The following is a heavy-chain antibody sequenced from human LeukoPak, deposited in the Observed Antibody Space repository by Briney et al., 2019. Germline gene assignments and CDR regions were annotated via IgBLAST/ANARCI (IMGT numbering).Heavy chain of an antibody. V-gene: IGHV3-74*01. Sequence: GGSLRLSCAASGFTLSSYWMHWVRQAPGKGLVCVSRINSDGSDTTYADSVKGRFTISRDNAKNTLYLQMNSLRAEDTALYYCVRGSYAWFGVDHWGQGTLVTVSS. D-gene: IGHD3-10*01. CDR1: GFTLSSYW. J-gene: IGHJ4*02. CDR2: INSDGSDT. CDR3: VRGSYAWFGVDH.